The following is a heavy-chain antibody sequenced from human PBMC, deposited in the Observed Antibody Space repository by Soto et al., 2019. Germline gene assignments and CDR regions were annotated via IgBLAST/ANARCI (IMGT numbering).Heavy chain of an antibody. J-gene: IGHJ4*02. CDR1: GYTFTTYD. CDR2: MNPYTGKA. D-gene: IGHD6-25*01. Sequence: QVQLVQSGAEVKRPGASLKVSCQASGYTFTTYDINWVRQAPGQGLEWMGWMNPYTGKAGYAQKFQGRATMTRDNSISTAYMELSSLRSEDTAVYYCARRKERSGPNYFYYWALGTLVTVSS. CDR3: ARRKERSGPNYFYY. V-gene: IGHV1-8*01.